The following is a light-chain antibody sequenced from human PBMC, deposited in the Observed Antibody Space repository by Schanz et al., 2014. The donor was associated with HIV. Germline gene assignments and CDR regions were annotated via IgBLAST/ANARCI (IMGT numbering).Light chain of an antibody. V-gene: IGKV3-15*01. CDR3: QQRSNWPPWT. CDR1: QTVSNN. Sequence: EIVMTQSPGTLSVSPGERATLSCRASQTVSNNLAWYQQKPGQAPRLLIYGASTRVTGIPARFSGSGSGTEFTLTISSLQSEDFAVYYCQQRSNWPPWTFGQGTKVEIK. CDR2: GAS. J-gene: IGKJ1*01.